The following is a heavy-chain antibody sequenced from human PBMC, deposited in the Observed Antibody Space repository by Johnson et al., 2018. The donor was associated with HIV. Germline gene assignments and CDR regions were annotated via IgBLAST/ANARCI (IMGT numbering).Heavy chain of an antibody. Sequence: VQLVESGGGLVQPGGSLRLSCAASGFTFSSYWMSWVRQAPGKGLEWVANIKQDGSEKYYVDSVKGRFPISRDNSKNTLSLQMNSLRAEDTAVYYCAKRVPSKQLVDAFYIWGQGTMVTVSS. CDR2: IKQDGSEK. V-gene: IGHV3-7*01. J-gene: IGHJ3*02. CDR1: GFTFSSYW. D-gene: IGHD6-6*01. CDR3: AKRVPSKQLVDAFYI.